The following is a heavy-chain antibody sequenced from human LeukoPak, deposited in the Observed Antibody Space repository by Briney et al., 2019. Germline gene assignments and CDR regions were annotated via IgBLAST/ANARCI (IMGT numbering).Heavy chain of an antibody. CDR1: GYTLTELS. Sequence: ASVKVSCKVSGYTLTELSMHWVRQAPGKGLEWMGGFDPEDGETIYAQKFQGRVTMTEDTSTDTAYMELSSLRSEDTAVYYCATVPRRTSSKTLTAVTPFDYWGQGTLVTVSS. CDR3: ATVPRRTSSKTLTAVTPFDY. CDR2: FDPEDGET. V-gene: IGHV1-24*01. J-gene: IGHJ4*02. D-gene: IGHD4-17*01.